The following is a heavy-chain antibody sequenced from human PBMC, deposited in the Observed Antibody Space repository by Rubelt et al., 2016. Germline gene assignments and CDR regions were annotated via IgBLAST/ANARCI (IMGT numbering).Heavy chain of an antibody. CDR2: VYFSGSP. Sequence: QVRLQESGPGLVRPSQTLSLTCTVSGGSIRRGGYYWSWIRQHPGKGLEWIGRVYFSGSPNYNPSPTRRATISVDTSKKQFSRKLSSLTDADTALYYCVRRTFCGVDCYRFDPWGQGTLVTVSS. D-gene: IGHD2-21*01. V-gene: IGHV4-31*03. J-gene: IGHJ5*02. CDR1: GGSIRRGGYY. CDR3: VRRTFCGVDCYRFDP.